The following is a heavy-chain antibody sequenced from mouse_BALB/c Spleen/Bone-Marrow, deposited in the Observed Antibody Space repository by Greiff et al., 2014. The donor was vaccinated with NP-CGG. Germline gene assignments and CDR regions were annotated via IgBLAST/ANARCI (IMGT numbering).Heavy chain of an antibody. V-gene: IGHV1-20*02. CDR1: GYSFTGYF. J-gene: IGHJ2*01. D-gene: IGHD1-1*01. CDR2: INPYNGDT. Sequence: VQLKQSGPELVKPGASVKTSCKASGYSFTGYFINWVMQSHGKSLEWIGRINPYNGDTFYNQKFKGKATLTVDKSSSTAHMELRSLASEDSAVYYCARSGYYGSSYFDYWGQGTTLTVSS. CDR3: ARSGYYGSSYFDY.